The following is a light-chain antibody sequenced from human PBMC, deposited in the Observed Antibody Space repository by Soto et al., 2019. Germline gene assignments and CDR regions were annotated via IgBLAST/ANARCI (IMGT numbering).Light chain of an antibody. CDR2: EVS. Sequence: QSALTQPPSASRSPGQSVTISCTGTSSDVGGYNYVSWYQQHPGKAPKPMIFEVSKRPSGVPDRFSGSKSGNTASLIVSGLQVEDEADYYCSSYAGSNNLVFGGGTKVTVL. J-gene: IGLJ2*01. CDR1: SSDVGGYNY. V-gene: IGLV2-8*02. CDR3: SSYAGSNNLV.